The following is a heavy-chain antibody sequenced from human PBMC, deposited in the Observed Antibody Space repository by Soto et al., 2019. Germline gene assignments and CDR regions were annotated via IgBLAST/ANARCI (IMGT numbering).Heavy chain of an antibody. CDR1: GGSISNYY. V-gene: IGHV4-4*07. D-gene: IGHD5-18*01. CDR3: ARQGEYSYEYYHDS. CDR2: IYTRVGT. Sequence: PSETLSLTCIVSGGSISNYYWSWIRQPAGKGLEWIGRIYTRVGTNYNPSLKSRVTMSVDTSKSQFSLRLSSVTAAGTAVYYCARQGEYSYEYYHDSWGQGTLVTVSS. J-gene: IGHJ4*02.